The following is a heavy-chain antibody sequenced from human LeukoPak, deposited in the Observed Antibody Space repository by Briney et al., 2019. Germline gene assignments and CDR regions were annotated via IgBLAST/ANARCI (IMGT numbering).Heavy chain of an antibody. CDR2: MNPKTGKT. CDR3: ARDHMVRGVDICDY. CDR1: GYTFSSYE. Sequence: ASVKVSCRTSGYTFSSYEINWVRQATGRGLEWVGWMNPKTGKTAYARNLQGRVTITRDTSISTAYMDLSGLRSEDTAVYYCARDHMVRGVDICDYWGQGTLVTVSS. J-gene: IGHJ4*02. V-gene: IGHV1-8*01. D-gene: IGHD3-10*01.